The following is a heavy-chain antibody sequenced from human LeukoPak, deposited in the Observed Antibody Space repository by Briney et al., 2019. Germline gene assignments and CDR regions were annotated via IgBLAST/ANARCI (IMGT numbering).Heavy chain of an antibody. CDR1: GGSISSSSYY. CDR2: IYYSGST. Sequence: SETLSLTCTVSGGSISSSSYYWGWIRQPPGKGLEWIGSIYYSGSTYYNPSLKSRVTISVDTSKNQFSLKLSSVTAADTAVYYCARGYYYGSGSCYTPFGYWGQGTLVTVSS. J-gene: IGHJ4*02. D-gene: IGHD3-10*01. V-gene: IGHV4-39*01. CDR3: ARGYYYGSGSCYTPFGY.